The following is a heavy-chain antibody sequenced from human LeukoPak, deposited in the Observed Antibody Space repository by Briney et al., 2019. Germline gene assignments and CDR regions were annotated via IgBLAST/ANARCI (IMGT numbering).Heavy chain of an antibody. J-gene: IGHJ6*02. D-gene: IGHD3-10*01. V-gene: IGHV3-7*01. CDR1: GFTFSSYA. Sequence: PGRSLRLSCAASGFTFSSYAMHWVRQAPGKGLEWVANIKQDGSEKYYVDSVKGRFTISRDNAKNSLYLQMNSLRAEDTAVYYCARAGLLWFGESRMDVWGQGTTVTVSS. CDR2: IKQDGSEK. CDR3: ARAGLLWFGESRMDV.